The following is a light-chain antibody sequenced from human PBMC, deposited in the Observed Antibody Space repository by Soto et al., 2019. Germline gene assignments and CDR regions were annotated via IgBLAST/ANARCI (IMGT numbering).Light chain of an antibody. CDR1: QTVNSNY. Sequence: EIVLTQSPGTLSLSPGERATLSCRASQTVNSNYLSWYQQKPGQAPRLLIYGASSRASGIPDRFSGSGSGTDFTLSISILEPEDFAVYYCHQFVGSPWTFGQGTKVEIK. J-gene: IGKJ1*01. CDR3: HQFVGSPWT. CDR2: GAS. V-gene: IGKV3-20*01.